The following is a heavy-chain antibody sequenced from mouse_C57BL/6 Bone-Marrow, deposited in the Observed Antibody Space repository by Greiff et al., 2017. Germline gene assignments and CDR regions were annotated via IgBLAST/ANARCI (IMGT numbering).Heavy chain of an antibody. J-gene: IGHJ2*01. CDR2: IYIGNGYT. Sequence: VQLQQSGAELVRPGSSVKMSCKTSGYTFTSYGINWVKQRPGQGLEWIGYIYIGNGYTEYNGKFKGKATLTSDTSSSTAYMQLSSLTSEDSAIYFCASWDYWGQGTTLTVSS. CDR1: GYTFTSYG. CDR3: ASWDY. V-gene: IGHV1-58*01.